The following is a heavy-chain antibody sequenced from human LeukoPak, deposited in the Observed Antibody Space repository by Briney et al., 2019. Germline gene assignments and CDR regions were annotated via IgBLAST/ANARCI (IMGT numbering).Heavy chain of an antibody. Sequence: GGSLRLSCAASGFTFSSYAMHWVRQAPGKGLEWVAVISYDGSNKYYADSVKGRFTISRDNSKNTLYLQMNSLRAEDTAVYYCAKGIGVPGRQSYYYGMDVWGQGTTVTVSS. J-gene: IGHJ6*02. V-gene: IGHV3-30*07. D-gene: IGHD3-22*01. CDR3: AKGIGVPGRQSYYYGMDV. CDR2: ISYDGSNK. CDR1: GFTFSSYA.